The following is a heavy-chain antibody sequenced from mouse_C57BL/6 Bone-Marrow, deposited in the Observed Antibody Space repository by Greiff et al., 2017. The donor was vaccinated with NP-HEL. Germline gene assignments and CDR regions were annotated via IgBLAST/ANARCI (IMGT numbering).Heavy chain of an antibody. Sequence: VQLQQSGAELVKPGASVKMSCKASGYTFTTYPIEWMKQNHGKSLEWIGNFHPYNDDTKYNEKFKGKATLTVEKSSSTVYLELSRLTSDDSAVYYCAVGSSYVGAYWYFDVWGTGTTVTVSS. CDR2: FHPYNDDT. CDR3: AVGSSYVGAYWYFDV. CDR1: GYTFTTYP. D-gene: IGHD1-1*01. J-gene: IGHJ1*03. V-gene: IGHV1-47*01.